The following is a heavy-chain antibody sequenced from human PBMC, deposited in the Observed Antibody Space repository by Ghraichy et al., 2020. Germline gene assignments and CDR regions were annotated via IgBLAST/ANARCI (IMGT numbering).Heavy chain of an antibody. CDR1: GFTVSDNY. CDR2: IYSGGSN. CDR3: ATPVGTAGA. V-gene: IGHV3-53*01. J-gene: IGHJ4*02. D-gene: IGHD4-23*01. Sequence: GRSLRLSCTVSGFTVSDNYMTWVRQAPGKGLEWVSIIYSGGSNYYADSVKGRFTVSRDNSKNTLFLHMNTLRGDDTAVYYCATPVGTAGAWGQGTLVTVSS.